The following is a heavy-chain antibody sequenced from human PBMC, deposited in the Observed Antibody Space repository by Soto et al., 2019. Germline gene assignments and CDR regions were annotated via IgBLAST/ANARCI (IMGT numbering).Heavy chain of an antibody. V-gene: IGHV3-23*01. J-gene: IGHJ3*02. CDR1: GFTFSSYA. CDR3: AKDLMARRYYDSSGYYFGNPGGAFDI. D-gene: IGHD3-22*01. Sequence: TGGSLRLSCAASGFTFSSYAMSWVRQAPGKGLEWVSAISGSGGSTYYADSVKGRFTISRDNSKNTLYLQMNSLRAEDTAVYYCAKDLMARRYYDSSGYYFGNPGGAFDIWGQGTMVTVSS. CDR2: ISGSGGST.